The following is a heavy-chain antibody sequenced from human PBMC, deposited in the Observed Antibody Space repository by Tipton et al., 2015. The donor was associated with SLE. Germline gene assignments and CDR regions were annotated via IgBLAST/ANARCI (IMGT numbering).Heavy chain of an antibody. Sequence: QLVQSGAEVKKPGASVKVSCKASGYIFTGYYMYWVRQAPGQGLEWMGWINPKSGGTNYAQKFQGRVTMTRDTFISTAYMELSRLKSDDTAVYYCARDVGAGLSRYSYGYRGAFDIWGQGTMVTVSS. CDR1: GYIFTGYY. CDR2: INPKSGGT. J-gene: IGHJ3*02. D-gene: IGHD5-18*01. V-gene: IGHV1-2*02. CDR3: ARDVGAGLSRYSYGYRGAFDI.